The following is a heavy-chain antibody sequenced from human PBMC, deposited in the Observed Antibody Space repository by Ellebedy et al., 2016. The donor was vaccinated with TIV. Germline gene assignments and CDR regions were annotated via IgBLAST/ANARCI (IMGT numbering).Heavy chain of an antibody. CDR1: GFTFSRYA. J-gene: IGHJ6*02. CDR3: AKRITMVRGVITYYSYAMDV. V-gene: IGHV3-23*01. Sequence: PGGSLRLSCAASGFTFSRYAMSWVRQAPGKGLEWVSSLSASGGSTYYADSVKGRFTTSRDNSKNTLYLQMNSLRAEDTAVYYCAKRITMVRGVITYYSYAMDVWGQGTTVTVSS. CDR2: LSASGGST. D-gene: IGHD3-10*01.